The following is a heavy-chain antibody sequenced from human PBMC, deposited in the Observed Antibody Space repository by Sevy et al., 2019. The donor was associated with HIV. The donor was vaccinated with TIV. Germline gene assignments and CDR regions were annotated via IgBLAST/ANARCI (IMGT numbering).Heavy chain of an antibody. CDR1: EFTFSYYW. D-gene: IGHD3-22*01. CDR2: IKQDGSEK. Sequence: GGSLRLSCAASEFTFSYYWMTWVRQAPGKGLEWVANIKQDGSEKYYVDSVKGRFTISRDNAKNSLYLQMNSLRAEDTAMYSWAGGDFYSSSPAGMDVWGQGTTVTVSS. J-gene: IGHJ6*02. V-gene: IGHV3-7*04. CDR3: AGGDFYSSSPAGMDV.